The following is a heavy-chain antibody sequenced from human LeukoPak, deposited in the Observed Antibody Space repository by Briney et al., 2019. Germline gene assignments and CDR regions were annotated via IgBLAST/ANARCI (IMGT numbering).Heavy chain of an antibody. CDR3: SRDRLGGLDL. Sequence: GGSLRLSCAASGFDFSTYAINWVRQAPGKGLEWVSSISTMSNYIFYGDSVKGRFTIPRDNAKNSVYLQMTSLRPEDTAVYYCSRDRLGGLDLWGQGTLVTVSS. D-gene: IGHD5-12*01. CDR1: GFDFSTYA. V-gene: IGHV3-21*01. CDR2: ISTMSNYI. J-gene: IGHJ5*02.